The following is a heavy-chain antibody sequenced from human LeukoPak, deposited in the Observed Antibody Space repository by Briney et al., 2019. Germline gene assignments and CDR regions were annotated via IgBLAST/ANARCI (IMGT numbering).Heavy chain of an antibody. V-gene: IGHV3-30*18. Sequence: TGGSMRLSCAPSVFTFSSYRMQWGPQAPGKVLEWVAGISYDGSNKNYAASAYGNFTISSASSNTTLYLQMPRMRAEDTAVYYCAKAHGSGSYYITGRFDPWGQGTLVTVSS. CDR1: VFTFSSYR. D-gene: IGHD3-10*01. J-gene: IGHJ5*02. CDR3: AKAHGSGSYYITGRFDP. CDR2: ISYDGSNK.